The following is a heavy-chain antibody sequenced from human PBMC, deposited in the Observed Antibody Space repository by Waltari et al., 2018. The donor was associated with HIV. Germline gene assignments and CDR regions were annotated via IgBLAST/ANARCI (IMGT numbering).Heavy chain of an antibody. D-gene: IGHD3-10*01. CDR1: GYTLTELS. V-gene: IGHV1-24*01. CDR3: ATGHGGSGSFLLGGMRAFDI. CDR2: FDPEDGET. Sequence: QVQLVQSGAEVKKPGASVKVSCKVSGYTLTELSMHWVRQAPGKGLEWMGGFDPEDGETIYAQKFQGRVTMTEDTSTDTAYMELSSLRSEDTAVYYCATGHGGSGSFLLGGMRAFDIWGQGTMVTVSS. J-gene: IGHJ3*02.